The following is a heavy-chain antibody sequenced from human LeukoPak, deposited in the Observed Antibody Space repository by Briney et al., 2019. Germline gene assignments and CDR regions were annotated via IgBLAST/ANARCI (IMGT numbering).Heavy chain of an antibody. Sequence: SETLSLTCAVYGGSFSGYYWSWIRQPPGKGLEWIGEINHSGSTNYNPSLKSRVTISVDTSKNQFSLKLSSVTAADTAAYYCARGRGDLDMWGQGTLVTVSS. CDR2: INHSGST. J-gene: IGHJ4*02. CDR1: GGSFSGYY. D-gene: IGHD2-21*01. V-gene: IGHV4-34*01. CDR3: ARGRGDLDM.